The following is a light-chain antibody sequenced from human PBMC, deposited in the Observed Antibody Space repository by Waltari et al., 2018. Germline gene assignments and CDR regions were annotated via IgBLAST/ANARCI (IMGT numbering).Light chain of an antibody. CDR1: QSVSRS. V-gene: IGKV3-15*01. CDR2: GAS. CDR3: QQYDDWPPAYT. J-gene: IGKJ2*01. Sequence: EIVMTQSPDTLSVFPGETATLSCRASQSVSRSVAWYQQKPGQAPRLLVFGASTRATGVAERFVGRGAGTVFTLAISGLESDDLATYYCQQYDDWPPAYTFGQGTKLEIK.